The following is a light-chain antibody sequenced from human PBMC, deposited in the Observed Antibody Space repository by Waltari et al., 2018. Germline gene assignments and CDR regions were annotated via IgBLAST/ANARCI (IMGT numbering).Light chain of an antibody. CDR1: SSDVGGYNA. V-gene: IGLV2-14*03. CDR2: DVV. CDR3: SSYTSSISYV. J-gene: IGLJ1*01. Sequence: QSALTQPASVSGSPGQSITISCPGPSSDVGGYNAASWYQQHPGKAPKLMIYDVVSRPSGVPNRFSGSKSGNTASLVISGLQADDEADYYCSSYTSSISYVFGTGTKVTVL.